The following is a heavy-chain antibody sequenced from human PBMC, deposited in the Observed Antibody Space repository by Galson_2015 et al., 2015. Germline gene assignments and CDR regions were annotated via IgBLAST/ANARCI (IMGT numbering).Heavy chain of an antibody. CDR3: AKDEAQLWLHRPPFDY. Sequence: SLRLSCAASGFTFSSYAMSWVRQAPGKGLEWVSAISGSGGSTYYADSVKGRFTISRDNSKNTLYLQMNSLRAEDTAVYYCAKDEAQLWLHRPPFDYWGQRTLVTVSS. D-gene: IGHD5-18*01. V-gene: IGHV3-23*01. CDR1: GFTFSSYA. CDR2: ISGSGGST. J-gene: IGHJ4*02.